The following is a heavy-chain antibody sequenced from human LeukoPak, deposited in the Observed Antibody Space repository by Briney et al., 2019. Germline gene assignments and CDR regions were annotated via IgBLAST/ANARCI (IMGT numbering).Heavy chain of an antibody. V-gene: IGHV4-59*01. Sequence: PSETLSLTCTVSGGSISSYYWSWIRQPPGKGLEWIGYIYYSGSTNYNPSLKSRVTISVDTSKNQFSLKLCSVTAADTAVYYCARVRAGYYYDILTGYPEAFDYWGQGTLVTVSS. D-gene: IGHD3-9*01. J-gene: IGHJ4*02. CDR1: GGSISSYY. CDR2: IYYSGST. CDR3: ARVRAGYYYDILTGYPEAFDY.